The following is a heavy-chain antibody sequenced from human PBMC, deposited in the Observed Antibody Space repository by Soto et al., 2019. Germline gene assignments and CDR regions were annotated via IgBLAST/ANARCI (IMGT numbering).Heavy chain of an antibody. CDR2: IVVGSGNT. J-gene: IGHJ4*02. D-gene: IGHD4-17*01. V-gene: IGHV1-58*01. CDR1: GLTFTSTA. Sequence: ASVKVSCKDSGLTFTSTAGQWVRQARGQRLEWIGWIVVGSGNTNYAQKFQERVTITRDMSTSTAYMELSSLRSEDTAVYYCAAPPDYGGGWGQGTLVTVSS. CDR3: AAPPDYGGG.